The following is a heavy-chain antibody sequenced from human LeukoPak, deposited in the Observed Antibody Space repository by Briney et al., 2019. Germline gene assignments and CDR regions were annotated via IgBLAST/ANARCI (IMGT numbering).Heavy chain of an antibody. CDR3: ARDIFGSGSQEWFDP. V-gene: IGHV3-11*06. CDR2: VSSSSSYT. J-gene: IGHJ5*02. CDR1: GFTFSDYY. Sequence: GGSLGLSCAASGFTFSDYYMSWIRQAPGKGLEWVSYVSSSSSYTNYADSVKGRFTISRDNAKNSLYLQVNSLRAEDTAVYYCARDIFGSGSQEWFDPWGQGTLVTVSS. D-gene: IGHD3-10*01.